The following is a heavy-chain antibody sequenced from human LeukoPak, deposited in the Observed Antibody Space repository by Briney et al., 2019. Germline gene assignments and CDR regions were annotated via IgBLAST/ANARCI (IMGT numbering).Heavy chain of an antibody. CDR2: ISAYNGNT. CDR1: GYTFTSYG. D-gene: IGHD1-1*01. Sequence: ASVKVSCKASGYTFTSYGISWVRQAPGQGLEWMGWISAYNGNTNYSQKLQGRVTMTTDKSTSTAYMELRSLRSDDTAVYYCARDRYNWNALGSPFDYWGQGTLVTVSS. V-gene: IGHV1-18*04. J-gene: IGHJ4*02. CDR3: ARDRYNWNALGSPFDY.